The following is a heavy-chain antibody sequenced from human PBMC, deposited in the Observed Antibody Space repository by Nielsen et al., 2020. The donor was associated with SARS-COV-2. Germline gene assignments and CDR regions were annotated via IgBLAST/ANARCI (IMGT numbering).Heavy chain of an antibody. CDR1: GFTFDDYA. CDR3: ARDRLEWLLSYYYYGMDV. CDR2: ISWNSGSI. J-gene: IGHJ6*02. Sequence: GGSLRLSCAASGFTFDDYAMHWVRQAPGKGLEWVSGISWNSGSIGYADSVKGRFTISRDNAKNSLYLQMNSLRAEDTAVYYCARDRLEWLLSYYYYGMDVWGQGTTVTVSS. V-gene: IGHV3-9*01. D-gene: IGHD3-3*01.